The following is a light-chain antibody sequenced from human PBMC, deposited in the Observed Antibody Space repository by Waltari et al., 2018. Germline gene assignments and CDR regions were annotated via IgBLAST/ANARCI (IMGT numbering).Light chain of an antibody. J-gene: IGLJ2*01. CDR1: SSNIGSNT. V-gene: IGLV1-44*01. Sequence: QSVLTQPPSASGTPGQRVTISCSGSSSNIGSNTVNWYQQLTGTAPNLPIYSNHHRPSGVPDRFSGSKTGTSASRAISGRQSEDEADYYCAAWDDSLKGVVFGGGTKLTVL. CDR2: SNH. CDR3: AAWDDSLKGVV.